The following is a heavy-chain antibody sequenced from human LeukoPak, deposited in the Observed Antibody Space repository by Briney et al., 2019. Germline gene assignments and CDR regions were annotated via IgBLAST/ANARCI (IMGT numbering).Heavy chain of an antibody. D-gene: IGHD5-18*01. Sequence: ASVKVSCKASGYTFTSYDINWVRQATGQGLEWMGWMNPNSGNTGYAQKFQGRVTITRNTSISTAYMELSSLRSEDTAVYYCARGEGYSYGLDYWGQGTLVTVSS. CDR1: GYTFTSYD. V-gene: IGHV1-8*01. CDR3: ARGEGYSYGLDY. CDR2: MNPNSGNT. J-gene: IGHJ4*02.